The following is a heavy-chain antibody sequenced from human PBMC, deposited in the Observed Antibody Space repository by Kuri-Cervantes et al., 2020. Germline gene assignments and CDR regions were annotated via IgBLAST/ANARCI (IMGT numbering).Heavy chain of an antibody. Sequence: SQTLSLTCAVHGGSFSGYYWSWIRQPPGKGLEWIGEINHSGSTNYNPSLKSRVTISVDTSKNQFSLKLSSVTAADTAVYYCARGAHGDYWGQGTLVTVSS. V-gene: IGHV4-34*01. CDR3: ARGAHGDY. CDR1: GGSFSGYY. CDR2: INHSGST. J-gene: IGHJ4*02.